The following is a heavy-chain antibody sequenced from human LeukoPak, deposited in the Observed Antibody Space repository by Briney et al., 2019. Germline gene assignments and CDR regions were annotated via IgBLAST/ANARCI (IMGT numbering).Heavy chain of an antibody. CDR2: IYYSGST. J-gene: IGHJ3*02. Sequence: PSETLSLTCAVYGGSFSGYYWSWIRQPPGKGLEWIGYIYYSGSTNHNPSLKSRVTISVDTSKNQFSLKLSSVTAADTAVYYCASLDYYDSSGYCSRAFDIWGQGTMVTVSS. CDR3: ASLDYYDSSGYCSRAFDI. CDR1: GGSFSGYY. D-gene: IGHD3-22*01. V-gene: IGHV4-59*01.